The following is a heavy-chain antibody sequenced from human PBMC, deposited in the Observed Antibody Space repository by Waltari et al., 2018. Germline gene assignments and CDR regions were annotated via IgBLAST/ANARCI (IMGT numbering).Heavy chain of an antibody. J-gene: IGHJ4*02. Sequence: AEVKKPGESLKISCKGSGYSFTSYWIGWVRQMPGKGLEWMGIIYPGDSDTRYSPSFQGQVTISADKSISTAYLQWSSLKASDTAMYYCARPGSGYCSSTSCYVYWGQGTLVTVSS. CDR1: GYSFTSYW. CDR3: ARPGSGYCSSTSCYVY. V-gene: IGHV5-51*01. CDR2: IYPGDSDT. D-gene: IGHD2-2*01.